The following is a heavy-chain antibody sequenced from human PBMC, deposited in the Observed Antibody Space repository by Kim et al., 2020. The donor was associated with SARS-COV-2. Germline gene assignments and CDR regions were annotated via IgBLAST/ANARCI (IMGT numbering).Heavy chain of an antibody. Sequence: GGSLRLSCAASGFAFGTHSMNWVRQAPGKGLEWVSSIGGTTNYMYYADSLKGRFTISRDNSKNSLYLQMDSLRAEDTAVYYCARGGYCSSTSCYFYYYALDVWGQGTTVTVSS. CDR1: GFAFGTHS. V-gene: IGHV3-21*01. CDR3: ARGGYCSSTSCYFYYYALDV. D-gene: IGHD2-2*01. CDR2: IGGTTNYM. J-gene: IGHJ6*02.